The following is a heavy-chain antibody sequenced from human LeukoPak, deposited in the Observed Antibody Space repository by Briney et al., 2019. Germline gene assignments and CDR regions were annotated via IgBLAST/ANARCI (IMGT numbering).Heavy chain of an antibody. V-gene: IGHV3-23*01. Sequence: GGSLRLSCAASGFTFSSFAMTWVRQAPGKGLEWVSSITGTHYTTYNTDSVKGRFTISRDNSKNTLYLQMNSLRADDTAVYYCTKDPNGDYVGAFDPWGQGTLVTVSS. D-gene: IGHD4-17*01. J-gene: IGHJ5*02. CDR3: TKDPNGDYVGAFDP. CDR1: GFTFSSFA. CDR2: ITGTHYTT.